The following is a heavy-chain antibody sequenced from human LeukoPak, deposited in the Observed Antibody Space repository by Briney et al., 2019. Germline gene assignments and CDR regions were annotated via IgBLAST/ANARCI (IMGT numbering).Heavy chain of an antibody. V-gene: IGHV3-48*01. CDR1: GFTFSSYS. Sequence: GGSLRLSCAASGFTFSSYSMNWVRQAPGKGLEWVSFISERSSNIYYADSVKGRSTISRDNPKNSVYLQMNSLRAEDTAVYYCARDVLAATGPFWGQGTLVTVSS. J-gene: IGHJ4*02. D-gene: IGHD6-13*01. CDR3: ARDVLAATGPF. CDR2: ISERSSNI.